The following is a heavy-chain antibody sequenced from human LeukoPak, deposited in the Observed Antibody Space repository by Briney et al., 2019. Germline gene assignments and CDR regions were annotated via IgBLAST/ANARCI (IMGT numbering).Heavy chain of an antibody. CDR1: GFTFSSYA. V-gene: IGHV3-30*04. Sequence: GRSLRLSCAASGFTFSSYAMHWVRQAPGKGLEWVAVISYDGSNKYYAGSVKGRFTISRDNSKNTLYLQMNSLRAEDTAVYYCARAERGYSGYLYFDYWGQGTLVTVSS. CDR3: ARAERGYSGYLYFDY. D-gene: IGHD5-12*01. J-gene: IGHJ4*02. CDR2: ISYDGSNK.